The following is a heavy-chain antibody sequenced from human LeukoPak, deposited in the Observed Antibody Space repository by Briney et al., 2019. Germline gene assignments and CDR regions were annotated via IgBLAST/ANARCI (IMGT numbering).Heavy chain of an antibody. CDR2: INPDGDGM. V-gene: IGHV3-7*01. CDR1: GFTFSRSW. J-gene: IGHJ4*02. D-gene: IGHD5-12*01. Sequence: SGESLRLSCTASGFTFSRSWMNWIRQATGKGLEWVANINPDGDGMRFVDSVKGRFTMSRDNAQVSLHLQMNSLRVEDTAFYYCAAWTDRGYSYWGQGVLVTVSS. CDR3: AAWTDRGYSY.